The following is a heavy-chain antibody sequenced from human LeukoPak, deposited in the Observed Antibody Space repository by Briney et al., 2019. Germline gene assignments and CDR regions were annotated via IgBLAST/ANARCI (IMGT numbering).Heavy chain of an antibody. CDR1: GFTVSSNY. D-gene: IGHD4-17*01. J-gene: IGHJ4*02. Sequence: GGSLRLSCAASGFTVSSNYMNWVRQAPGKGLEWVSIIYSGGTTYYADSVRGRFTISRDSSKNTLYLQMTSLRAEDTAVYYCARATTVTTYLDYWGQGTLVTVSS. CDR3: ARATTVTTYLDY. CDR2: IYSGGTT. V-gene: IGHV3-66*01.